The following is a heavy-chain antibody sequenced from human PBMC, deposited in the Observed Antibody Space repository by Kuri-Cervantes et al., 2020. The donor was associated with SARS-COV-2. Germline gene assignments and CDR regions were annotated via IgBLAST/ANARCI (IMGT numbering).Heavy chain of an antibody. CDR3: ARGITIFGVVMDLGWFDP. D-gene: IGHD3-3*01. Sequence: SEILCLTCTVSGGSVSSGSYYWSWIRQPPGKGLEWIGYIYYSGSTNYNPSLKSRVTISVDTSKNQFSLKLSSVTAADTAVYYCARGITIFGVVMDLGWFDPWDQGTLVTVSS. CDR1: GGSVSSGSYY. V-gene: IGHV4-61*01. J-gene: IGHJ5*02. CDR2: IYYSGST.